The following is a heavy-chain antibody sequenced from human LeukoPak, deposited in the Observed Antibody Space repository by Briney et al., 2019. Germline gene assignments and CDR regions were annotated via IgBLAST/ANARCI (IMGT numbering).Heavy chain of an antibody. CDR2: IYYSGST. J-gene: IGHJ4*02. CDR1: GGSISSSSYY. D-gene: IGHD5-12*01. Sequence: SETLSLTCTVSGGSISSSSYYWGWIRQPPGKGLEWIGSIYYSGSTYYNPSLKSRVTISVDTSKNQFSLKLSSVTAADTAVYYCARRGEVATGEYYFDYWGQGTLVTVSS. V-gene: IGHV4-39*01. CDR3: ARRGEVATGEYYFDY.